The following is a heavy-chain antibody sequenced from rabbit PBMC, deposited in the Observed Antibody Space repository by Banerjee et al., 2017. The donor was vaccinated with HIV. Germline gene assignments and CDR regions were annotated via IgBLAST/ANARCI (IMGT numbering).Heavy chain of an antibody. Sequence: QEQLEESGGDLVKPEGSLTLTCKASGFSFSNKYVMCWVRQAPGKGLEWIGCINTSSGNTVYASWAKGRFTISRTSSTTVTLQMTSLTAADTATYFCARETYDDYGNYDLWGPGTLVTVS. CDR2: INTSSGNT. D-gene: IGHD2-1*01. V-gene: IGHV1S45*01. CDR3: ARETYDDYGNYDL. CDR1: GFSFSNKYV. J-gene: IGHJ4*01.